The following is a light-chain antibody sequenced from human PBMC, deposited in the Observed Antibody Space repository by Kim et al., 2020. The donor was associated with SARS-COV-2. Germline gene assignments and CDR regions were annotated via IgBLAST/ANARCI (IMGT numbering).Light chain of an antibody. V-gene: IGLV1-40*01. Sequence: QSVLTQPPSVSGAPGQRVTISCTGSSSNIGAGYDVHWYQQLPGTAPKLFIYGNSNRPSGVPDRFSGSKSGTSASLAITGLQAEDEADYYCQSYDSSLSVVFGGGTQRTVL. J-gene: IGLJ2*01. CDR2: GNS. CDR3: QSYDSSLSVV. CDR1: SSNIGAGYD.